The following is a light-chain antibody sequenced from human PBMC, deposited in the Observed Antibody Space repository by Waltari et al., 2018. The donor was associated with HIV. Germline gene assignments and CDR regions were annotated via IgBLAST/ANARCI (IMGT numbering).Light chain of an antibody. CDR3: QQAKSFPHT. Sequence: DIQMTQSPLFVSASVGDRVSITCRASQGIDTSLAWYQRRPGKVPNLLIYAASRMERGVPSRFSGSGSGTVFILNITDLQPEDLATYYCQQAKSFPHTFGGGTRV. CDR1: QGIDTS. J-gene: IGKJ4*02. CDR2: AAS. V-gene: IGKV1-12*01.